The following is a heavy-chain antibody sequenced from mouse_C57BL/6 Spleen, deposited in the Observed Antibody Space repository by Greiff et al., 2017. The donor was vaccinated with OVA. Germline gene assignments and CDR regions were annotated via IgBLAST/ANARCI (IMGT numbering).Heavy chain of an antibody. Sequence: QVQLQQPGAELVRPGTSVKLSCKASGYTFTSYWMHWVKQRPGQGLEWIGVIDPSDSYTNYNQKFKGKATLTVDTSSSTAYMQLSSLTSEDSAVYYCARAPFITTVVGGDYWGQGTTLTVSS. CDR2: IDPSDSYT. J-gene: IGHJ2*01. V-gene: IGHV1-59*01. CDR1: GYTFTSYW. D-gene: IGHD1-1*01. CDR3: ARAPFITTVVGGDY.